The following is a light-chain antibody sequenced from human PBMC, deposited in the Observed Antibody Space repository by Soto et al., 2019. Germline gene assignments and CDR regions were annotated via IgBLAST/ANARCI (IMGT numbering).Light chain of an antibody. Sequence: DLQMTQSPSSLSASVGARVTITCRASQSISNSLNWYQQKPGKAPNLLISAASSLQNGVPQRFSGSGSGTEFTLTISSLQTDDFSTYYCQQYHSYWTFGQGTKV. CDR2: AAS. V-gene: IGKV1-39*01. J-gene: IGKJ1*01. CDR1: QSISNS. CDR3: QQYHSYWT.